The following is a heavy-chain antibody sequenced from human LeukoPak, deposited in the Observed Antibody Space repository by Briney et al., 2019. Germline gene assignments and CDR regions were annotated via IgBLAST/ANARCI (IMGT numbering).Heavy chain of an antibody. CDR3: ARDSGQYCSSTSCYFQH. D-gene: IGHD2-2*01. CDR1: GFTFSSYS. CDR2: ISSSSSYI. J-gene: IGHJ1*01. V-gene: IGHV3-21*01. Sequence: GGSLRLSCAASGFTFSSYSMNWVRQAPGKGLEWVSSISSSSSYIYYADSVKGRFTISRDNAKNLLYLQMNSLRAEDTAVYYCARDSGQYCSSTSCYFQHWGQGTLVTVSS.